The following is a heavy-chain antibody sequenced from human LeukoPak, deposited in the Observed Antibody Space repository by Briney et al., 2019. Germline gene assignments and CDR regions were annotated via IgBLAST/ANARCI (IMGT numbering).Heavy chain of an antibody. CDR3: ARACSGGSCYSENWFDR. CDR2: INPNSGGT. Sequence: ASVKVSCKTSGYTFTDYYMHWVRQAPGQGLEWRGRINPNSGGTNYAQKFQGRVTMTRDTSISTVYMELSRLRSDDTAVYYCARACSGGSCYSENWFDRWGQGTLVPVSS. CDR1: GYTFTDYY. J-gene: IGHJ5*02. V-gene: IGHV1-2*06. D-gene: IGHD2-15*01.